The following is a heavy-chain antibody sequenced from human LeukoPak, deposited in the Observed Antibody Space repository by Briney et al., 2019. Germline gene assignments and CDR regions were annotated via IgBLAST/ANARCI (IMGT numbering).Heavy chain of an antibody. CDR1: GFTFSDYY. CDR3: AVEGATTFDY. J-gene: IGHJ4*02. CDR2: IYSGGST. D-gene: IGHD1-26*01. Sequence: GGSLRLSCAASGFTFSDYYMSWVRQAPGKGLEWVSVIYSGGSTSYADSVKGRFTISRDNSKNTLYLQMNSLRAEDTAVYYCAVEGATTFDYWGQGTLVTVSS. V-gene: IGHV3-66*01.